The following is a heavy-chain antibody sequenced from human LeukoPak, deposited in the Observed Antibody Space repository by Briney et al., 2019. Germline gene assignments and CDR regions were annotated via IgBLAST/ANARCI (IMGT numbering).Heavy chain of an antibody. D-gene: IGHD5-18*01. CDR1: GFTFSTYW. CDR3: ARGLGYSYGYADY. J-gene: IGHJ4*02. V-gene: IGHV3-7*01. CDR2: IKQDGSEK. Sequence: GGSLRLSCAASGFTFSTYWMSWVRQAPGKALEWVANIKQDGSEKYYVDSVKGRFTISRDNAKNSLYLQMNSLRAEDTAVYYCARGLGYSYGYADYWGQGTLVTVSS.